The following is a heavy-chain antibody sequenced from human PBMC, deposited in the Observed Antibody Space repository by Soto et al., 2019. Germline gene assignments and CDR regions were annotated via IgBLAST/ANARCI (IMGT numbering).Heavy chain of an antibody. CDR2: ISGSGGST. D-gene: IGHD1-7*01. Sequence: GGSLRLSCAASGFTFSSYAMSWVRQAPGKGLEWVSAISGSGGSTYYADSVKGRFTISRDNSKNTLYLQMNSLRAEDTAVYYCAKSITGTYTATYYFDYWGQGTLVTVSS. CDR3: AKSITGTYTATYYFDY. CDR1: GFTFSSYA. V-gene: IGHV3-23*01. J-gene: IGHJ4*02.